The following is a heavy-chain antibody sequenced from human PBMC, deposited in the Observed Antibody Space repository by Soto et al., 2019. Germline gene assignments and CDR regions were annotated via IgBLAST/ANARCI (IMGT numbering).Heavy chain of an antibody. Sequence: SETLSLTCAVYGGSFSGYYWSWIRQPPGKGLEWIGEINHSGSTNYNPSLKSRVTISVDTSKKQFSLKLSSVTAADTAVYYCARDAGWLGYCGMDVWGQGTTVTVSS. V-gene: IGHV4-34*01. CDR2: INHSGST. CDR3: ARDAGWLGYCGMDV. D-gene: IGHD5-12*01. CDR1: GGSFSGYY. J-gene: IGHJ6*02.